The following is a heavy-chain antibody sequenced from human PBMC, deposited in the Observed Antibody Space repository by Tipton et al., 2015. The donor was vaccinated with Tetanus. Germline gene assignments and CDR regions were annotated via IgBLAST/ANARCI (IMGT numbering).Heavy chain of an antibody. CDR3: ARDQGGGRVVRLNWFDP. J-gene: IGHJ5*02. CDR2: IYYSGDT. D-gene: IGHD6-6*01. Sequence: LRLSCSVSGGSINSGGYFWNWIRQQPGKGPEWIGYIYYSGDTFYNPSLKSRVTISVDTSKNPFSLNLRSVTAADTAVYYCARDQGGGRVVRLNWFDPWGQGPLVTVSS. V-gene: IGHV4-31*02. CDR1: GGSINSGGYF.